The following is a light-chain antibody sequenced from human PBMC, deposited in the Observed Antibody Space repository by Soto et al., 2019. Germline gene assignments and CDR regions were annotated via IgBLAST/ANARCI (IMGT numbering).Light chain of an antibody. CDR3: KQYDKWPRT. CDR2: DAS. Sequence: EIVLTQSPATLSLSPGGRATLSCRASQSISSYLAWYQHKPGQAPRLLIYDASNRATGVPARFSGSGSGTDFNLTIRSLQSDDLAVYYCKQYDKWPRTFGQGTKVGIK. V-gene: IGKV3-11*01. CDR1: QSISSY. J-gene: IGKJ1*01.